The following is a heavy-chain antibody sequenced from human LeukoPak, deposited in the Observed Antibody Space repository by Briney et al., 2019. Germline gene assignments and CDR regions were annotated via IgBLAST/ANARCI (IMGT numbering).Heavy chain of an antibody. V-gene: IGHV4-38-2*01. Sequence: SETLSLTCAVSGGSISSSNWWGWIRQPPGKGLEWIGSIYHSGSTYYNPSLKSRVTISVDTSKNQFSLKLSSVTAADTAVYYCASLIAVAGEIDYWGQGTLVTVSS. CDR3: ASLIAVAGEIDY. J-gene: IGHJ4*02. CDR2: IYHSGST. D-gene: IGHD6-19*01. CDR1: GGSISSSNW.